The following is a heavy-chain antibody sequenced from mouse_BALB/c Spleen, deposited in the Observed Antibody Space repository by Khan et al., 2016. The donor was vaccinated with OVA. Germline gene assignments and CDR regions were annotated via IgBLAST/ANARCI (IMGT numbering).Heavy chain of an antibody. CDR1: GYTFTSYW. CDR3: ARSNYYGSGLYAMDY. V-gene: IGHV1S41*01. Sequence: DLVKPGASVKLSCRASGYTFTSYWINWIKQRPGQGLEWIGRIAPGSGSTSYNEMFKGKATLTVDTSSSTAYIQLSSLSSEDSAGCFCARSNYYGSGLYAMDYWGQGTSVTVSS. CDR2: IAPGSGST. J-gene: IGHJ4*01. D-gene: IGHD1-1*01.